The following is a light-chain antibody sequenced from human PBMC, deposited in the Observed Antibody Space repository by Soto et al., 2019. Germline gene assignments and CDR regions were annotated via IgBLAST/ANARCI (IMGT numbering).Light chain of an antibody. V-gene: IGKV3-11*01. Sequence: EIVLSHSPATPSLSPWESATLACRASRSVSNYLAWYQQKPGQAPRLLIYDASSRPIDIPARFSGSGSGTDFTLTIGSLEPEDFALYYCQQRSNWPITFGQGTRLEIK. J-gene: IGKJ5*01. CDR1: RSVSNY. CDR2: DAS. CDR3: QQRSNWPIT.